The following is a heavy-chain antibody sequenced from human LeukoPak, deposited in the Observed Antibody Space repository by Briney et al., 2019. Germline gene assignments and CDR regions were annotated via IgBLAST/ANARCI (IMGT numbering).Heavy chain of an antibody. CDR3: ARELRYFDWLPHGTDAFDI. D-gene: IGHD3-9*01. Sequence: SETLSLTCTVSGGSISSYYWSWLRQPPGKGLEWVWYIYYSGSTNYNPSLKSRVTISVDTSKNQFSLKLSSVTAADTAVYYCARELRYFDWLPHGTDAFDIWGQGTMVTVSS. V-gene: IGHV4-59*01. J-gene: IGHJ3*02. CDR2: IYYSGST. CDR1: GGSISSYY.